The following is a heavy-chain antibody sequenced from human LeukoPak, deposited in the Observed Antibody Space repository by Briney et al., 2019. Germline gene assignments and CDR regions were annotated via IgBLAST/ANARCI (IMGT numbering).Heavy chain of an antibody. J-gene: IGHJ3*02. V-gene: IGHV3-23*01. CDR2: ISGSGGST. Sequence: GGSLRLSCAASGFTLSSYGMSWVRQAPGKGLEWVSAISGSGGSTYYADSVKGRFTISRDNAKNSLYLQMNSLRAEDTAVYYCASPASTRTYYYDSSGILRGAFDIWGQGTMVTVSS. CDR1: GFTLSSYG. D-gene: IGHD3-22*01. CDR3: ASPASTRTYYYDSSGILRGAFDI.